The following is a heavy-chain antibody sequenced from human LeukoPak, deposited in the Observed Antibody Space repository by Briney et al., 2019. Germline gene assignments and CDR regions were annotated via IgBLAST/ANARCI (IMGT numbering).Heavy chain of an antibody. CDR2: IIPILSIA. J-gene: IGHJ4*02. D-gene: IGHD3-22*01. Sequence: ASVKVSCKASGGTFSSYAISWVRQAPGQGLEWMGRIIPILSIANYAQKFQGRVTITADKSTSTAYMELSSLRSEDTAVYYCARDRNYYDSSGYPDYWGQGTLVTVSS. V-gene: IGHV1-69*04. CDR3: ARDRNYYDSSGYPDY. CDR1: GGTFSSYA.